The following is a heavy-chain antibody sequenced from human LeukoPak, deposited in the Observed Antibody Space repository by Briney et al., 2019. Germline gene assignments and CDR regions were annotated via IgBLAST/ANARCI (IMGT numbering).Heavy chain of an antibody. J-gene: IGHJ4*02. CDR2: IYPGDSDT. CDR1: XW. Sequence: XWXXGXRXXXXXXXEGMGIIYPGDSDTRYSPSFQGQVTISADKSISTAYLQWSSLKASDTAMYYCARPRGDTAMAYDYWGQGTLVTVSS. CDR3: ARPRGDTAMAYDY. D-gene: IGHD5-18*01. V-gene: IGHV5-51*01.